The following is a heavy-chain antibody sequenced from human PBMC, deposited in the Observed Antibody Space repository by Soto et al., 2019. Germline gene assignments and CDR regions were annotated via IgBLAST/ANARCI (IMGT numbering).Heavy chain of an antibody. CDR2: IHAGNGYT. V-gene: IGHV1-3*01. J-gene: IGHJ3*02. Sequence: QVQLVQSGAQVKKPGASVKVSCKASRYTFDNYALHWVRQAPGRRLEWMGLIHAGNGYTKYSQSFQGSVTITGDTSASTVHMDLSSLRSEDTAVYYCARVQYSGYDSKLAFDIWGQGTMVTVSS. D-gene: IGHD5-12*01. CDR1: RYTFDNYA. CDR3: ARVQYSGYDSKLAFDI.